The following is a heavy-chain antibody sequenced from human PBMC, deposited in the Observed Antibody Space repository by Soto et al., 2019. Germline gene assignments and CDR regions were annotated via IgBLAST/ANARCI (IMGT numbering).Heavy chain of an antibody. Sequence: QVQLQQWGAGLLRPSETLSLTCAVNGGSFSTYYWIWIRQPPGRGLEWVGEINHSGSTNYNPSLNNRVITSVNTSKNQLSLTLSSVTAAETAVYYCARGPIDKDLGPFDNWGQGTLVTVS. CDR3: ARGPIDKDLGPFDN. D-gene: IGHD3-22*01. CDR1: GGSFSTYY. V-gene: IGHV4-34*01. J-gene: IGHJ4*02. CDR2: INHSGST.